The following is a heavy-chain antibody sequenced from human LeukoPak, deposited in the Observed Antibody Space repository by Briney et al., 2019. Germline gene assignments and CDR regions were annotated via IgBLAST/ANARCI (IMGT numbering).Heavy chain of an antibody. CDR1: GFTVSSNY. J-gene: IGHJ6*02. CDR2: IYSGGST. V-gene: IGHV3-53*01. D-gene: IGHD4-17*01. Sequence: GGSLRLSCAASGFTVSSNYMSWVRQAPGKGLEWVSVIYSGGSTYYADSVKGRFTISRDNSKNTLYLQMNSLRAEDTAVYYCALQPNPEKMTTVTKLPDYYYYGMDVWGQGTTVTVSS. CDR3: ALQPNPEKMTTVTKLPDYYYYGMDV.